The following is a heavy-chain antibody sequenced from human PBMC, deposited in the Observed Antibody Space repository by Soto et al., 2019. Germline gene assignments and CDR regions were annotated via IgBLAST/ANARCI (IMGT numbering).Heavy chain of an antibody. J-gene: IGHJ6*02. V-gene: IGHV1-69*13. CDR2: IIPIFGTA. CDR1: GGTFSSYA. Sequence: SVKVSCKASGGTFSSYAISWVRQAPGQGLEWMGGIIPIFGTANYAQKFQGRVTITADESTSTAYMELSSLRSEDTAVYYCARVSIAVAGTPRYYGMEVWGQGTTVTLSS. CDR3: ARVSIAVAGTPRYYGMEV. D-gene: IGHD6-19*01.